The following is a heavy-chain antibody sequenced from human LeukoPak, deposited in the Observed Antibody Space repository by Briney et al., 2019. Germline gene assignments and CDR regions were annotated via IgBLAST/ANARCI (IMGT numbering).Heavy chain of an antibody. CDR2: INPSGGST. Sequence: GASVKVSCKASGYRFINYYIHWVRQGPGQGLEWMGIINPSGGSTSFAQKFQGRVTMTRDMSTSTIYMELNSLRSEDTAVYYWARAWEAVPGHYGVIDYWGQGTLVTVSS. J-gene: IGHJ4*02. V-gene: IGHV1-46*01. CDR3: ARAWEAVPGHYGVIDY. D-gene: IGHD4-17*01. CDR1: GYRFINYY.